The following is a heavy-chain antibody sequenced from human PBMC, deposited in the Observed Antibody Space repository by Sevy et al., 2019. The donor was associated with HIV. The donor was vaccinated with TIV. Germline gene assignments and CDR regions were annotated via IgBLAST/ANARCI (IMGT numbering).Heavy chain of an antibody. CDR2: INPNSRGT. V-gene: IGHV1-2*02. Sequence: ASVKVSCKASGYTFTAYYIHWVGQAPGQGLEWMGWINPNSRGTYFAKKFQDSVTLTTDTSVNTAYMELRSLRFDDTALYYCARMGDYSHSSGYYPLKFWGQGTLVSVSS. D-gene: IGHD3-22*01. CDR1: GYTFTAYY. CDR3: ARMGDYSHSSGYYPLKF. J-gene: IGHJ4*02.